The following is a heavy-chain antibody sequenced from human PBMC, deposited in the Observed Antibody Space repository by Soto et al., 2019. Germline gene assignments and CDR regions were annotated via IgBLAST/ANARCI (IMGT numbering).Heavy chain of an antibody. CDR3: AKGGVAGYYYMDV. CDR2: INTAGDT. Sequence: EVPLVESGGGLVQPGGSLRLSCAASGFTFSSYDMHWVRQTTGKGLEWVSTINTAGDTYYPGSVKGRFTVSRENAKNSLYLEMNSLRAGDTAVYYCAKGGVAGYYYMDVWGKGTTVTVSS. J-gene: IGHJ6*03. D-gene: IGHD3-16*01. CDR1: GFTFSSYD. V-gene: IGHV3-13*01.